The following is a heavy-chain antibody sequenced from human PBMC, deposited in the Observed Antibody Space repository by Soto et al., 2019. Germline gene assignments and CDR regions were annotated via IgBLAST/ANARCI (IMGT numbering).Heavy chain of an antibody. J-gene: IGHJ5*02. Sequence: EVQLVESGGGLVQPGGSLRLSCAASGFTFTNYWMHWVRQAPGKGLMWVSRINPDGSRTTYADSVKGRFAIFRDNAKNTLYLQMNSLRAEDTAVYYCARVGAGSYDGFDPWGQGTLVTVSS. CDR3: ARVGAGSYDGFDP. V-gene: IGHV3-74*01. CDR2: INPDGSRT. CDR1: GFTFTNYW. D-gene: IGHD3-10*01.